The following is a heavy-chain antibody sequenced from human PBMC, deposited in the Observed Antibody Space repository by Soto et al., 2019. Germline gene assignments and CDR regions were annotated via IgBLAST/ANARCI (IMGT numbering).Heavy chain of an antibody. CDR3: ARPAGYSSGWYGY. Sequence: GGSLSLACAASGFTFSSYGMHWVRQAPGKGLEWVAVIWYDGSNKYYADSVKGRFTISRDDSKNTLYLQMNSLRAEDTAVYYCARPAGYSSGWYGYWGQGTLVTVSS. J-gene: IGHJ4*02. D-gene: IGHD6-19*01. V-gene: IGHV3-33*01. CDR2: IWYDGSNK. CDR1: GFTFSSYG.